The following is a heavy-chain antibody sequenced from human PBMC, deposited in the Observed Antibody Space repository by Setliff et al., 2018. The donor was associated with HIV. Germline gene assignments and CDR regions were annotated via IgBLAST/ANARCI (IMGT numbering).Heavy chain of an antibody. D-gene: IGHD2-2*01. CDR3: ARQICFSTTCNPGMDV. CDR2: IYPGDSDT. CDR1: GYNFRMYW. J-gene: IGHJ6*02. Sequence: GESLKISCKTSGYNFRMYWIAWVRQMPGKGLEWMGIIYPGDSDTRYSPSFQGQVTISADKSSSPSYLQGSSLKASDTAMYYGARQICFSTTCNPGMDVWGQGTTVTVSS. V-gene: IGHV5-51*01.